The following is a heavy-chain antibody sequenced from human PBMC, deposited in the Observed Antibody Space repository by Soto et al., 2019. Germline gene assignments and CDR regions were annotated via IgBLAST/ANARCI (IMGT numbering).Heavy chain of an antibody. CDR3: AKWSGFGDL. CDR2: ITRSPDLS. Sequence: DVHLLESGGGLVQPGGSLRLSCEASGFDFSSYSITWVRQAPGKGLEYVSGITRSPDLSFYADSVRGRFTVSRDNFKNTAYLEMNNLRVEDTAVYYCAKWSGFGDLWGQGTLVTVSS. D-gene: IGHD3-10*01. CDR1: GFDFSSYS. V-gene: IGHV3-23*01. J-gene: IGHJ4*02.